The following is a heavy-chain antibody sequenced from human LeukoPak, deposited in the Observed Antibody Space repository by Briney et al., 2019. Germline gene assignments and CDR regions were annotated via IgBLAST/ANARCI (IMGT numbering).Heavy chain of an antibody. V-gene: IGHV3-23*01. D-gene: IGHD3-10*01. J-gene: IGHJ4*02. Sequence: PGGSLRLSCAASGFTFSSYAMSWVRQAPGKGLEWVSAISGSGGSTYYADPVKGRFTISRDNSKNTLYLQMNSLRAEDTAVYYCAKEEGVYGSGSLDYWGQGTLVTVSS. CDR2: ISGSGGST. CDR3: AKEEGVYGSGSLDY. CDR1: GFTFSSYA.